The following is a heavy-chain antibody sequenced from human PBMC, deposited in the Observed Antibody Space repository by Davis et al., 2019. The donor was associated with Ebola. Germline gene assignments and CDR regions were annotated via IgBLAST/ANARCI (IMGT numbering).Heavy chain of an antibody. D-gene: IGHD4-11*01. CDR3: TNTLGTTDY. V-gene: IGHV3-73*01. CDR1: GFTFSGSA. Sequence: PGGSLRLSCAASGFTFSGSAMHWVRQASGKGLEWVGRFRSKANRYATAYAASVKGRFTISRDDSKNTAYLQMNSLKTEDTAVYYCTNTLGTTDYWGQGTLVTVSS. J-gene: IGHJ4*02. CDR2: FRSKANRYAT.